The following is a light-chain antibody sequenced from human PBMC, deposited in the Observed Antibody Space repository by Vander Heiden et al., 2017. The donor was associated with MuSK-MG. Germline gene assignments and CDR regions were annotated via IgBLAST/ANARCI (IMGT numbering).Light chain of an antibody. Sequence: DIQMTQSPSTLSASVGDRVTITCRASQSISSWLAWYQQKPGKAPKLLIYDAYSLESGVPSSCSLQPDDFATYYCQQDNSYPWTFGQGTKVEIK. CDR2: DAY. CDR3: QQDNSYPWT. J-gene: IGKJ1*01. CDR1: QSISSW. V-gene: IGKV1-5*01.